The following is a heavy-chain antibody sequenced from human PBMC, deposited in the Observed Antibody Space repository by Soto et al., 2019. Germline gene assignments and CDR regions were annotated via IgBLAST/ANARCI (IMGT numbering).Heavy chain of an antibody. D-gene: IGHD2-2*02. CDR1: GVAFSSHA. V-gene: IGHV3-30*04. Sequence: QVQMVESGGGVVQPGRSLRLSCAASGVAFSSHAMQWVRQSPGKGLQWVAVIAQDGGMTYYTDSVKGRFTVSRDNSKNTLYLQVNSRTTDDTAVYYCARDLYLGAGDAFDIWGQGTMVTVSS. CDR3: ARDLYLGAGDAFDI. CDR2: IAQDGGMT. J-gene: IGHJ3*02.